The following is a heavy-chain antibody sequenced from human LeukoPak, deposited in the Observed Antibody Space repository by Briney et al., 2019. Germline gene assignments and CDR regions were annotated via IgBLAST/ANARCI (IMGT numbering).Heavy chain of an antibody. CDR2: MSYDGSNK. Sequence: GGSLRLSCAASGFTFSSYGMHWVRQAPGKGLERVAVMSYDGSNKYYADSVKGRFTISRDNSKNTLYLQMNSLRAEDTAMYYCAKANLRYFDPTSPFDYWGQGTLVTVSS. D-gene: IGHD3-9*01. CDR1: GFTFSSYG. CDR3: AKANLRYFDPTSPFDY. J-gene: IGHJ4*02. V-gene: IGHV3-30*18.